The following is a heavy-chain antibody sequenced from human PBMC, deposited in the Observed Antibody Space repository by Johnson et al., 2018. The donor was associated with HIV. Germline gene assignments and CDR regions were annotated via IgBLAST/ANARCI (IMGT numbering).Heavy chain of an antibody. CDR3: ARSLPGRGSYYAFDI. D-gene: IGHD1-26*01. J-gene: IGHJ3*02. V-gene: IGHV3-53*01. CDR2: IYSGSST. Sequence: VQLVESGGGLVQPGGSLRLSCAASGFTVSSNYMSWVRQAPGKGLEWVSLIYSGSSTYHVDSVKGRFTISRDNSKNTLYLQMNSLRAEDTAVYYCARSLPGRGSYYAFDIWGQGTMVTVSS. CDR1: GFTVSSNY.